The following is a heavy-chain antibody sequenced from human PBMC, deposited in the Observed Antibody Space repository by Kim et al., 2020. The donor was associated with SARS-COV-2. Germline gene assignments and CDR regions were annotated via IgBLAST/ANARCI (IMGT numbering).Heavy chain of an antibody. CDR2: ISSSSSTI. D-gene: IGHD1-26*01. CDR1: GFTFSSYS. V-gene: IGHV3-48*02. J-gene: IGHJ4*02. CDR3: ARCKESVGATKGVDY. Sequence: GGSLRLSCAASGFTFSSYSMNWVRQAPGKGLEWVSYISSSSSTIYYADSVKGRFTISRDNAKNSLYLQMNSLRDEDTAVYYCARCKESVGATKGVDYWGQGTLVTVSS.